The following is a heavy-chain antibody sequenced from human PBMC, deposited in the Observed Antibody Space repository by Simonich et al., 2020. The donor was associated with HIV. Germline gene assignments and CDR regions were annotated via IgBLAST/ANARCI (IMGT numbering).Heavy chain of an antibody. D-gene: IGHD3-10*01. CDR1: GFTFSSYW. CDR3: ARDRFRGEPGGYFDY. V-gene: IGHV3-74*01. Sequence: EVQLVESGGGLVQPGGSLRLSCAASGFTFSSYWMHWVRQAPGKGPGWVALINTDGSSTSYADSVKGRFTISRDNAKNTLYLQMNSLRAEDTAVYYCARDRFRGEPGGYFDYWGQGTLVTVSS. J-gene: IGHJ4*02. CDR2: INTDGSST.